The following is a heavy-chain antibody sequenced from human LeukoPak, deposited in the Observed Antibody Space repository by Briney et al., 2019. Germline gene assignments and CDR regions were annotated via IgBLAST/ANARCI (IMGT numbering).Heavy chain of an antibody. Sequence: SETLSLTCTVSGGSISSYYWSWIRQPAGKRLEWIGRIYTSGSTNYNPSLKSRVTMSVDTSKNQFSLKLSSVTAADTAVYYCARDRRSSSYYYYYGMDVWGQGTTVTVSS. CDR3: ARDRRSSSYYYYYGMDV. J-gene: IGHJ6*02. D-gene: IGHD6-6*01. CDR1: GGSISSYY. V-gene: IGHV4-4*07. CDR2: IYTSGST.